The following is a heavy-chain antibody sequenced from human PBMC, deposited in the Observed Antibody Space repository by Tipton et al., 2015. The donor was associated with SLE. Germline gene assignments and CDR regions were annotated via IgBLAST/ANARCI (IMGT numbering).Heavy chain of an antibody. Sequence: SLRLSCTASGFTFGDYAMSWVRQAPGKGLEWVGFIRSKAYGGTTEYAASVKGRFTISRDDSKSIAYLQMNSLKTEDTAVYYCTRDVFATDWYFDRWGRGTLVTVSS. CDR3: TRDVFATDWYFDR. CDR2: IRSKAYGGTT. CDR1: GFTFGDYA. J-gene: IGHJ2*01. V-gene: IGHV3-49*04. D-gene: IGHD2-8*01.